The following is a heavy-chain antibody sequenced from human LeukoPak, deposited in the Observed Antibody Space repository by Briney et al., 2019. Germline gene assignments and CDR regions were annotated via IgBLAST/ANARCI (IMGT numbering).Heavy chain of an antibody. CDR2: IYYSGST. CDR1: GGSISSYY. D-gene: IGHD3-10*01. Sequence: SETLSLTCIVSGGSISSYYWSWIRQPPGKGLEWTGYIYYSGSTTYNPSLKSRVTISVDTSKNQFSLRLSSVTAADTAVYYCARDVRGFGELYAFDVWGQGTMVTVSS. CDR3: ARDVRGFGELYAFDV. J-gene: IGHJ3*01. V-gene: IGHV4-59*01.